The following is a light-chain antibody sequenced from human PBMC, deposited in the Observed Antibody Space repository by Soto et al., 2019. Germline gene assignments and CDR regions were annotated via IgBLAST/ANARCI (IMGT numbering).Light chain of an antibody. J-gene: IGLJ2*01. V-gene: IGLV3-1*01. CDR3: LAWDSSTVV. CDR2: QNS. CDR1: KLGDKY. Sequence: SYELTQPPSVSVSPGQTASITCSGDKLGDKYACWYQQKPGQSPVLVIYQNSKRPSGIPERFSGSNSGNTATLTISGTQDIDEANYYGLAWDSSTVVFGGGTKLTVL.